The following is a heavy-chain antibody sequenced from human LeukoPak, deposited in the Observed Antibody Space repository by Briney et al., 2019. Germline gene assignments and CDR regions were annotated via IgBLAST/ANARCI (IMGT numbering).Heavy chain of an antibody. CDR3: ARGNTYYYGSGIDY. CDR1: GYTFTSYD. D-gene: IGHD3-10*01. CDR2: MNPNSGNT. V-gene: IGHV1-8*01. J-gene: IGHJ4*02. Sequence: ASVNVSCKASGYTFTSYDINWVRQAPGQGLEWMGWMNPNSGNTGYAQTFQGRVTITRNTSISTAYMELSSLRSEDTAVYYCARGNTYYYGSGIDYWGQGTLVTVSS.